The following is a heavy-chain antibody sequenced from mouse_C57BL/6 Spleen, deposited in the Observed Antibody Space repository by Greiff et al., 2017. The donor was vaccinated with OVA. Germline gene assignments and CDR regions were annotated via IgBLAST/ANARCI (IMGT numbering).Heavy chain of an antibody. J-gene: IGHJ3*01. Sequence: EVQLVESGPGMVKPSQSLSLTCTVTGYSITSGYDWHWIRHFPGNKLEWMGYISYSGSTNYNPSLKSRISITHDTSKNHFFLKLNSVTTEDTATYYCARDGYDLAWFAYWGQGTLVTVSA. D-gene: IGHD2-2*01. CDR3: ARDGYDLAWFAY. CDR2: ISYSGST. CDR1: GYSITSGYD. V-gene: IGHV3-1*01.